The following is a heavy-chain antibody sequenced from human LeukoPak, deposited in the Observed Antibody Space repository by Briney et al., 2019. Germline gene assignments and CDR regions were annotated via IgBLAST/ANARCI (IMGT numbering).Heavy chain of an antibody. Sequence: GGSLRLSCAASGFTFSDYWMHWVRQAPGKGLVWVSRIDTDGSSATYADSVKGRFTISRDNSKNTLYLQMNSLTAEDTAVYHCAKGKGTGSYYYFDYWGQGTLVIVSS. J-gene: IGHJ4*02. CDR3: AKGKGTGSYYYFDY. CDR2: IDTDGSSA. V-gene: IGHV3-74*01. CDR1: GFTFSDYW. D-gene: IGHD1-26*01.